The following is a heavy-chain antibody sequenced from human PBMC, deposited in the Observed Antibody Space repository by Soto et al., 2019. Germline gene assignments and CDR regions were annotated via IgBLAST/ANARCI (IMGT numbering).Heavy chain of an antibody. CDR2: MNPNSGNT. V-gene: IGHV1-8*01. Sequence: QVQLVQSGAEVKKPGASVKVSCKASGYTFTRYDINWVRQATGQGLEWMGWMNPNSGNTGYAQKFQGRVTMTRNTSISTAYMELSSLRSEDSAVYYCARWPDGHYCYGMDVWGQGTTVTVSS. CDR1: GYTFTRYD. J-gene: IGHJ6*02. CDR3: ARWPDGHYCYGMDV.